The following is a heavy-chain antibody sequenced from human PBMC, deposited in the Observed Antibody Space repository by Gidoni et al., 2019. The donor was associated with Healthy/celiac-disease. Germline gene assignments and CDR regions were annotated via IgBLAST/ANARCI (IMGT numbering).Heavy chain of an antibody. CDR2: INHSGST. Sequence: QVQLQQCGAGLLKPSETLSLTCAVYGGSFSGYYWSWIRQPPGKGLEWIGEINHSGSTNYNPSLKSRVTISVDTSKNQFSLKLSSVTAADTAVYYCASNYYYDSSGYYSYWGQGTLVTVSS. J-gene: IGHJ4*02. D-gene: IGHD3-22*01. CDR3: ASNYYYDSSGYYSY. CDR1: GGSFSGYY. V-gene: IGHV4-34*01.